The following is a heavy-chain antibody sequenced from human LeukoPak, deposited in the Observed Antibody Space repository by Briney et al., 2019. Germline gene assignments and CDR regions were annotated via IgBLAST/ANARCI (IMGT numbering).Heavy chain of an antibody. J-gene: IGHJ4*02. CDR3: AKDALSYYYDSSGSDY. Sequence: GGSLRLSCAASGFTFDDYAMHWVRQAPGKGLEWVSGISWNSGSIGYADSVKGRFTISRDNAKNSLYLQMNSLRAEDTAVYYCAKDALSYYYDSSGSDYWGQGTLVTVSS. CDR2: ISWNSGSI. V-gene: IGHV3-9*01. D-gene: IGHD3-22*01. CDR1: GFTFDDYA.